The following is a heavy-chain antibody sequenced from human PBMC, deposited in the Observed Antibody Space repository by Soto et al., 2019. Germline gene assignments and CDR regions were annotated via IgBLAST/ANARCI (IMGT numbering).Heavy chain of an antibody. CDR3: AREQTAGDYYYYGMDV. CDR1: GGTFSSYA. V-gene: IGHV1-69*13. CDR2: IIPIFGTA. D-gene: IGHD2-21*02. Sequence: SVKVSCKASGGTFSSYAISWVRQAPGQGLEWMGGIIPIFGTANYAQKFQGRVTITADESTSTAYMELSSLRSGDTAVYYCAREQTAGDYYYYGMDVWGQGTTVTVSS. J-gene: IGHJ6*02.